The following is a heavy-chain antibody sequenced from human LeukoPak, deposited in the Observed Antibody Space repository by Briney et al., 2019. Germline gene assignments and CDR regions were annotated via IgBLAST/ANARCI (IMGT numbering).Heavy chain of an antibody. V-gene: IGHV1-69*05. CDR3: ARSRDGYNWAFDY. D-gene: IGHD5-24*01. CDR2: IIPIFGTA. Sequence: SVKVSCKASGGTFSSYAISWVRQAPGQGLEWVGRIIPIFGTANYAQKFQGRVTITTDESTSTAYMELSSLRSEDTAVYYCARSRDGYNWAFDYWGQGTLVTVSS. CDR1: GGTFSSYA. J-gene: IGHJ4*02.